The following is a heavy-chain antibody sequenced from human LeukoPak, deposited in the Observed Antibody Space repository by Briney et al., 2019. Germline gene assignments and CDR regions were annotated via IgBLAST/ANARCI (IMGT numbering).Heavy chain of an antibody. J-gene: IGHJ2*01. D-gene: IGHD5-24*01. CDR2: IYYSGST. CDR3: ARHVEMATYWYFDL. CDR1: GGSISSYY. Sequence: SETLSLTCTVSGGSISSYYWSWIRQPPGKGLEWIGYIYYSGSTNYNPSLKSRVTISVDTSKNQFPLKLSSVTAADTAVYYCARHVEMATYWYFDLWGRGTLVTVSS. V-gene: IGHV4-59*08.